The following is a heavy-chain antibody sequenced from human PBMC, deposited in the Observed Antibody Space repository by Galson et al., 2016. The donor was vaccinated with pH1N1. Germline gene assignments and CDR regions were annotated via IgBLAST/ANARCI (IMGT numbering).Heavy chain of an antibody. CDR1: GFTFRSYA. Sequence: SLRLSCAVPGFTFRSYAMNWVRQAPGKGPEWVSVISGGGTIHYADSVRGRFTISRDNSNNTVYLQMNSLRAEDTGVYYCAKDKRSGWSVVGGFMDHWGQGTLVTASS. J-gene: IGHJ4*02. V-gene: IGHV3-23*01. D-gene: IGHD6-19*01. CDR3: AKDKRSGWSVVGGFMDH. CDR2: ISGGGTI.